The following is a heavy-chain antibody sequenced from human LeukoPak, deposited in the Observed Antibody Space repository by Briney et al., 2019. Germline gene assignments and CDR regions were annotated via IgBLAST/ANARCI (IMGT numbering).Heavy chain of an antibody. CDR2: IYYSGST. V-gene: IGHV4-39*07. J-gene: IGHJ4*02. CDR1: GGSISSSSYY. CDR3: ARAGGGDYVDY. Sequence: SETLSLTCTVSGGSISSSSYYWGWIRQPPGKGLEWIGSIYYSGSTYYNPSLKSRVTISVDTSKNQFSLKLSSVTAADTAVYYCARAGGGDYVDYWGQGTLVTVSS. D-gene: IGHD3-10*01.